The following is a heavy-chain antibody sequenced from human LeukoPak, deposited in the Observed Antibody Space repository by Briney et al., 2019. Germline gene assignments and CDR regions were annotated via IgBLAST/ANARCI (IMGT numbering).Heavy chain of an antibody. CDR1: GFTFSSYS. V-gene: IGHV3-48*01. CDR2: ISSSSSTI. J-gene: IGHJ4*02. D-gene: IGHD6-19*01. Sequence: GSLRLSCAASGFTFSSYSMNWVRQALGKGLEWVSYISSSSSTIYYADSVKGRFTISRGNAENSLYLQMSSLRAEDTAVYYCARDPPGYSSGLIDYWGQGTLVTVSS. CDR3: ARDPPGYSSGLIDY.